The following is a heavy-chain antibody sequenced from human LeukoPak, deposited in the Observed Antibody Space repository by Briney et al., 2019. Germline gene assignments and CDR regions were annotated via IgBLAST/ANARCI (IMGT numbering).Heavy chain of an antibody. CDR3: ARILEKVSWIYDAFDI. Sequence: ASVKVSCKASGGTFSSYAISWVRQAPGQGLEWMGGIIPIFGTANYAQKFQGRVTITADESTSTAYMELSSLRSEDTAVYYCARILEKVSWIYDAFDIWGQGTMVTVSS. D-gene: IGHD2-15*01. CDR1: GGTFSSYA. J-gene: IGHJ3*02. V-gene: IGHV1-69*01. CDR2: IIPIFGTA.